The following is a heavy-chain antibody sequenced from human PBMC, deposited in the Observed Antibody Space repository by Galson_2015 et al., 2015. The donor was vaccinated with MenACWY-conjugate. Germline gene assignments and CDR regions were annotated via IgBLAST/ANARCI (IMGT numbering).Heavy chain of an antibody. CDR2: ISGSGRTT. Sequence: SLRLSCAASGFTFSTYAMSWVRQAPGKGLEWVSSISGSGRTTYYADSVKGRFTISRDNSKNTLYLQMNRLRAEDTAVYYCAKQPSTVTTESSWHWYFDLWGRGTLVTVSS. CDR3: AKQPSTVTTESSWHWYFDL. CDR1: GFTFSTYA. D-gene: IGHD4-17*01. J-gene: IGHJ2*01. V-gene: IGHV3-23*01.